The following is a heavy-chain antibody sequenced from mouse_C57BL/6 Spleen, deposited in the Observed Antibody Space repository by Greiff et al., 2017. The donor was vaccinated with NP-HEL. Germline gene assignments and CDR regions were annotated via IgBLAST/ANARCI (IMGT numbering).Heavy chain of an antibody. J-gene: IGHJ2*01. V-gene: IGHV1-26*01. CDR3: ARDYGSSY. CDR1: GYTFTDYY. CDR2: INPNNGGT. Sequence: VQLQQSGPELVKPGASVKISCKASGYTFTDYYMNWVKQSHGKSLEWIGDINPNNGGTSYTQKFQGKATLTVDKSSSTAYMELRSLTSEDSAVYYCARDYGSSYWGQGTTLTVSS. D-gene: IGHD1-1*01.